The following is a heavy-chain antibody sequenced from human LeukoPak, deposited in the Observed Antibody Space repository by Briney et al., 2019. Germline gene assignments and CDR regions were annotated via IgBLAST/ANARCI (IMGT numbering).Heavy chain of an antibody. CDR1: EGTFSSYA. J-gene: IGHJ6*03. CDR2: IIPIFGTT. CDR3: ARVVGLTGYSSNWYSGYYYYMDV. V-gene: IGHV1-69*06. Sequence: SVKVSCKTSEGTFSSYAITWVRQTPGQGLEWMGGIIPIFGTTNYAQKFQDRVTITADKSTSTAYMKLSSLRSEDTAVYYCARVVGLTGYSSNWYSGYYYYMDVWGKGTTVTVSS. D-gene: IGHD6-13*01.